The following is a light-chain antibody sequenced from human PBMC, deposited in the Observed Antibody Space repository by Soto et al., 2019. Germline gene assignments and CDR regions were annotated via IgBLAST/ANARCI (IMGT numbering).Light chain of an antibody. Sequence: ELVLTQSPATLSLSPGERATLSCRASQSISTYLAWYQHKPGQAPRLLIYDASNRATGIPARFSGSGSGTDFTLTISSLEPEDFAVYYCQQRSYWLTFGGGTKVDIK. CDR3: QQRSYWLT. J-gene: IGKJ4*01. V-gene: IGKV3-11*01. CDR2: DAS. CDR1: QSISTY.